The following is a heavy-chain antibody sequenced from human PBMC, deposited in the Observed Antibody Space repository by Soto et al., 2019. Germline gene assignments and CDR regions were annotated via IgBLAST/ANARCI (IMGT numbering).Heavy chain of an antibody. V-gene: IGHV1-69*06. CDR2: IIPIFGTA. Sequence: SVNVSCKASGGTFSSYAISWVRQAPGQGLEWMGGIIPIFGTANYAQKFQGRVTITADKSTSTAYMELSSLRSEDTAVYYCARYCSGGSCYENYYYYGMDVWGQGTTVTVSS. D-gene: IGHD2-15*01. J-gene: IGHJ6*02. CDR3: ARYCSGGSCYENYYYYGMDV. CDR1: GGTFSSYA.